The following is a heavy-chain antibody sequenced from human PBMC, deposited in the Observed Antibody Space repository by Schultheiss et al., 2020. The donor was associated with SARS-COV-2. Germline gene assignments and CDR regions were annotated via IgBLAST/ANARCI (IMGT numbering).Heavy chain of an antibody. J-gene: IGHJ4*02. CDR2: ISKSGSDT. CDR3: ATNGLADSGSPHFRFDF. Sequence: GGSLRLSCAASGFTFNKYAMSWVRQAPGKGLEWVSTISKSGSDTYYADSVKGRVTISRDNSKHTLFLQMNILRADDTAMYYCATNGLADSGSPHFRFDFWGQGTLVTVSS. V-gene: IGHV3-23*01. CDR1: GFTFNKYA. D-gene: IGHD1-26*01.